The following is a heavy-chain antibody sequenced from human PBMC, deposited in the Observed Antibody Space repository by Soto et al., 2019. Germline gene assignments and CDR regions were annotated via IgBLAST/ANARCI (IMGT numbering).Heavy chain of an antibody. Sequence: PGGSLRLSCTASGFTFGDYAMSWFRQAPGKGLEWVGFIRSKAYGGTTEYAASVKGRFTISRDDSKSIAYLQMNSLKTEDTAVYYCTRDTIFGVVIPKENYYYGMDVWGQGTTVTVSS. CDR2: IRSKAYGGTT. CDR1: GFTFGDYA. V-gene: IGHV3-49*03. D-gene: IGHD3-3*01. J-gene: IGHJ6*02. CDR3: TRDTIFGVVIPKENYYYGMDV.